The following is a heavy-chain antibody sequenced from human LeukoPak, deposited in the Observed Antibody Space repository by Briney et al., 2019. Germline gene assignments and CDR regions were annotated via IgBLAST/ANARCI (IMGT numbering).Heavy chain of an antibody. J-gene: IGHJ6*02. V-gene: IGHV3-9*01. CDR1: GFTFDDYA. Sequence: GGSLRLSCAASGFTFDDYAMHWVRQAPGKGLEWVSGISWNSGSIGYADSVKGRFTISRDNAKNSLYLQMNSLRAEDTALYYCAKDMEGGNQVWGTYYYYGMVVWGQGTTVTVSS. CDR3: AKDMEGGNQVWGTYYYYGMVV. CDR2: ISWNSGSI. D-gene: IGHD5-18*01.